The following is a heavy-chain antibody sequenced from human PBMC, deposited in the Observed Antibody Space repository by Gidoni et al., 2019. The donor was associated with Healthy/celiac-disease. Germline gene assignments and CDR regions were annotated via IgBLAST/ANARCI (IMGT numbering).Heavy chain of an antibody. J-gene: IGHJ4*02. Sequence: QVQLVESGGGVVQPGRSLSLSCAASGFTFSSYAMHWVRQAPGKGLEWVAVISYDGSNKYYADSVKGRFTISRDNSKNTLYLQMNSLRAEDTAVYYCARDIFRGIVVVPAASGCDYWGQGTLVTVSS. V-gene: IGHV3-30*04. CDR1: GFTFSSYA. CDR2: ISYDGSNK. CDR3: ARDIFRGIVVVPAASGCDY. D-gene: IGHD2-2*01.